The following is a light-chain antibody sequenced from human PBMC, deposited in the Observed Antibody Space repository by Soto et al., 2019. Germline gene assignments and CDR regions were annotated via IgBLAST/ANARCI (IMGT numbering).Light chain of an antibody. Sequence: QSVLTQPASVSGSPGQSITIACTGTNRDVGSNNLVSWYQQRPGEAPKLIISEVRNRPSGISYRFTGSKSGNTASLTISGLQAEDEADYYCSSYTTPSTLVFGGGTKLTVL. CDR2: EVR. CDR3: SSYTTPSTLV. J-gene: IGLJ3*02. CDR1: NRDVGSNNL. V-gene: IGLV2-14*01.